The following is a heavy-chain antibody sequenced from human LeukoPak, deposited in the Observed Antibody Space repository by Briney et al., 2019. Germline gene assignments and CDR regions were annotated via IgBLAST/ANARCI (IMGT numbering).Heavy chain of an antibody. CDR1: GGSFSGYY. CDR3: AREVVAGDDAFDI. V-gene: IGHV4-34*01. J-gene: IGHJ3*02. CDR2: INHRGST. Sequence: SETLSLTCAVYGGSFSGYYWTWIRQPPGKRLEWIGEINHRGSTNYNPSLKSRVSMSIDTSKNQFSLRLSSVTAADTAVYYCAREVVAGDDAFDIWGQGTMVTVSS. D-gene: IGHD2-15*01.